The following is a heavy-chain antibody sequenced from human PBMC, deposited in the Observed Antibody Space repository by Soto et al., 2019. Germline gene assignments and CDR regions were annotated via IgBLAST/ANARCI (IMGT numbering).Heavy chain of an antibody. CDR2: INQDGSER. CDR3: AVYGYGVSAAAY. V-gene: IGHV3-7*03. Sequence: GSLRLSCAGSGLTLRNDWLSWVRQAPGKGLEWVANINQDGSERYYVDSVRGRFTISRDNVENPLYLQLNSLRPEDTAVYYCAVYGYGVSAAAYWGQGTLVTVSS. D-gene: IGHD4-17*01. CDR1: GLTLRNDW. J-gene: IGHJ4*02.